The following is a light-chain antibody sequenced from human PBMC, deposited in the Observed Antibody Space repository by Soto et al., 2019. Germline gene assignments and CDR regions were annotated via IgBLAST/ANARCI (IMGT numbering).Light chain of an antibody. CDR2: EDS. Sequence: QYALTQPASVSGAPGQLITISCTGTSRGYNFVSWYQQHPGKAPKLLIYEDSKRPSGVSNRFSGSKSGNTASLTISGLQAGDEADYHCCSYANTTTVVFGGGTKLTVL. CDR1: SRGYNF. J-gene: IGLJ2*01. CDR3: CSYANTTTVV. V-gene: IGLV2-23*01.